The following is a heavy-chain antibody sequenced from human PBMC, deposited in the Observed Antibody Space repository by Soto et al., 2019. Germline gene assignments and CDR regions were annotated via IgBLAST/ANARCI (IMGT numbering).Heavy chain of an antibody. J-gene: IGHJ3*02. CDR2: ISYDGSNK. Sequence: QVQLVESGGGVVQPGRSLRLSCAASGFTFSSYAMHWVRQAPGTGLEWVAVISYDGSNKYYADSVKGRFTISRDNSKNTLYLQMNSLRAEDTAVYYCARDTKGYCSGGSCYSYAFDIWGQGTMVTVSS. CDR3: ARDTKGYCSGGSCYSYAFDI. CDR1: GFTFSSYA. V-gene: IGHV3-30-3*01. D-gene: IGHD2-15*01.